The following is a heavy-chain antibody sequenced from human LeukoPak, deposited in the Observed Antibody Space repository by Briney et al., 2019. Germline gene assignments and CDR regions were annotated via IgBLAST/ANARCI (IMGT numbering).Heavy chain of an antibody. V-gene: IGHV4-59*11. CDR3: ARAPDYSKGNWFDP. CDR2: IYYSGST. J-gene: IGHJ5*02. Sequence: SETLSLTCTVSGGSISSHYWSWIRQPPGKGLEWIGYIYYSGSTNYNPSLKSRVTISVDTSKNQFSLKLSSVTAADTAVYYCARAPDYSKGNWFDPWGQGTLVTVSS. CDR1: GGSISSHY. D-gene: IGHD4-11*01.